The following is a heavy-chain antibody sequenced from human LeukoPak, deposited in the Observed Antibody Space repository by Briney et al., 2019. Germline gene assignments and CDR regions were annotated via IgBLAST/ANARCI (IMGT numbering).Heavy chain of an antibody. D-gene: IGHD6-6*01. CDR2: IYYSGST. CDR1: GGSISSSSYY. CDR3: AREVWQ. V-gene: IGHV4-61*01. Sequence: SETLSLTCTVSGGSISSSSYYWSWIRQPPGKGLEWIGYIYYSGSTNYNPSLKSRVTISVDTSKNQFSLKLSSVTAADTAVYYCAREVWQWGQGTLVTVSS. J-gene: IGHJ4*02.